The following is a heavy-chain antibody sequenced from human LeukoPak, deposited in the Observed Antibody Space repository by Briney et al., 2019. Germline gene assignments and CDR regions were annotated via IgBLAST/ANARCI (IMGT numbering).Heavy chain of an antibody. CDR1: GGSISSYY. Sequence: SETLSLTCTVSGGSISSYYWSWIRQPPGKGLEWIGYIYYSGSTKYNPSLKSRVTISGDTSKKQFSLKLSSVTTADTAVYYCARGYSGYDPTYSDYWGQGTLVTVSS. D-gene: IGHD5-12*01. J-gene: IGHJ4*02. CDR3: ARGYSGYDPTYSDY. V-gene: IGHV4-59*01. CDR2: IYYSGST.